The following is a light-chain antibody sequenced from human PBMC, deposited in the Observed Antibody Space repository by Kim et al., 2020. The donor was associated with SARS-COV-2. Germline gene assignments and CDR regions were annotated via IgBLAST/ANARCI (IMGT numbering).Light chain of an antibody. J-gene: IGKJ1*01. CDR3: LQDYNYPWT. V-gene: IGKV1-6*01. CDR1: QDIRNE. CDR2: AAS. Sequence: AIQMTQSPSSLFASVGDRVTITCRAGQDIRNELGWYQQRSGKAPRVLIYAASNLQSGVPSRFSGSGSGTDFTLTISSLEPEDFATYYCLQDYNYPWTFGQGTKVDIK.